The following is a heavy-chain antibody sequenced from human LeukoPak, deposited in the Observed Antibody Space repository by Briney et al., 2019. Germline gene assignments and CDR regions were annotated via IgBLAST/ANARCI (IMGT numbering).Heavy chain of an antibody. D-gene: IGHD3-10*01. Sequence: GGSLRLSCAASEFTFSSYAMSWVRQAPGKGLEWVSSISGSGGSTYYADSVKGRFTISRDNSKNTLYLQMNSLRSEDTAVYYCAKKYGSGSYYFDYWGQGTLVTVSS. J-gene: IGHJ4*02. CDR3: AKKYGSGSYYFDY. CDR2: ISGSGGST. V-gene: IGHV3-23*01. CDR1: EFTFSSYA.